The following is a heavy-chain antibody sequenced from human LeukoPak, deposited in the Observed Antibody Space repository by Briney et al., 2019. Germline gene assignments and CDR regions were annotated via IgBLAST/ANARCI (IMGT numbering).Heavy chain of an antibody. CDR3: AKDALPSFYSSGCYDYYYYYGMDV. CDR1: GFTFSSYG. V-gene: IGHV3-30*18. D-gene: IGHD3-22*01. J-gene: IGHJ6*02. Sequence: GGSLRLSCAASGFTFSSYGMHWVRQAPGMGLEWVAVISYDGSNKYYADSVKGRFTISRDNSKNTLYLQMNSLRAEDTAVYYCAKDALPSFYSSGCYDYYYYYGMDVWGQGTTVTVSS. CDR2: ISYDGSNK.